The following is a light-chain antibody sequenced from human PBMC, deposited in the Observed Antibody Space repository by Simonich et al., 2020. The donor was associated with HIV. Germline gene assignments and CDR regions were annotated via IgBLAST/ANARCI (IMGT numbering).Light chain of an antibody. CDR3: MQALQTPFT. J-gene: IGKJ3*01. CDR2: LGS. Sequence: DIVMTQSPLSLPVTPGEPASISCRSSQSLLHSNGYKYLDWYLQKPGQSPQVLIYLGSNRASGVPDRFSGSGSGTDFTLKISKVEAEDVGVYYCMQALQTPFTFGPGTKVDIK. CDR1: QSLLHSNGYKY. V-gene: IGKV2-28*01.